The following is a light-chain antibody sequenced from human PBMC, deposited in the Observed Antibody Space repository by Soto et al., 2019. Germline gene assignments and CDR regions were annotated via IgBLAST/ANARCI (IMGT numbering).Light chain of an antibody. Sequence: DIQMTQSPSSLSASVGDRVPITCRASQEVSTWLAWYQQKPGKAPKLLIYNASRLQSGVPPRFSGSGSGTDFTLTINSLQPEDFATYYCQHSSNFHFSFGQGTRLEIK. J-gene: IGKJ5*01. CDR2: NAS. CDR3: QHSSNFHFS. V-gene: IGKV1-12*01. CDR1: QEVSTW.